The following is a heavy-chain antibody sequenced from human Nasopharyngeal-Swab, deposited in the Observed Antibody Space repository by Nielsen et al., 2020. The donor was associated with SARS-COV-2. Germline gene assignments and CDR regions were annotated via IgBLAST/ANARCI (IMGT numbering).Heavy chain of an antibody. V-gene: IGHV4-4*07. CDR2: IYTSGST. CDR1: GGSISSYY. CDR3: ARDRVVVAATWFDY. J-gene: IGHJ4*02. D-gene: IGHD2-15*01. Sequence: ESLKISCTVSGGSISSYYWSWIRRPAGKGLEWIGRIYTSGSTNYNPSLKSRVTMSVDTSKNQFSLKLSSVTAADTAVYYCARDRVVVAATWFDYWGQGTLVTVSS.